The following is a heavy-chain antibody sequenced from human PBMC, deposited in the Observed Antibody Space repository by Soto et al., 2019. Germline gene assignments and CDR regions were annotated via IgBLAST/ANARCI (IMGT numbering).Heavy chain of an antibody. Sequence: RRSCAASGFAFSRYAMSWVRQAPGKGLEWVSAISGSGGSTYYADSVKGRFTISRDNSKNTLYLQMNSLRAEDTAVYYCAKAGYCSRISCFEDSSYAMDAWGQGTTVNVYS. CDR3: AKAGYCSRISCFEDSSYAMDA. CDR1: GFAFSRYA. CDR2: ISGSGGST. D-gene: IGHD2-2*01. J-gene: IGHJ6*02. V-gene: IGHV3-23*01.